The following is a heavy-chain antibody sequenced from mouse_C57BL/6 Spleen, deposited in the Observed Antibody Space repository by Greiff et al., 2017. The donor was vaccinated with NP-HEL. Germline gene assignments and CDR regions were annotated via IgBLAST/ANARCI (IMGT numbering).Heavy chain of an antibody. CDR3: ARYRDYGSSYNFDY. Sequence: VMLVESGAELVKPGASVKISCKASGYAFSSYWMNWVKQRPGKGLEWIGQIYPGDGDTNYNGKFKGKATLTADKSSSTAYMQLSSLTSEDSAVYFCARYRDYGSSYNFDYWGQGTTLTVSS. CDR1: GYAFSSYW. CDR2: IYPGDGDT. V-gene: IGHV1-80*01. D-gene: IGHD1-1*01. J-gene: IGHJ2*01.